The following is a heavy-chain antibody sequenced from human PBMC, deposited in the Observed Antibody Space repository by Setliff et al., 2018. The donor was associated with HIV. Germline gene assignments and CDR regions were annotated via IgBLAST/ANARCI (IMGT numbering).Heavy chain of an antibody. J-gene: IGHJ4*02. CDR1: GFTFSDYY. CDR3: ARGTVYYYGSSGYYDFYD. Sequence: LRLSCAASGFTFSDYYLCWIRQAPGKGLEWVSYIRSGGSAIYYADSVKGRVTISSDNAKKSLYLEMNRLRVDDTAVYYCARGTVYYYGSSGYYDFYDWGQGTLVTVSS. CDR2: IRSGGSAI. V-gene: IGHV3-11*04. D-gene: IGHD3-22*01.